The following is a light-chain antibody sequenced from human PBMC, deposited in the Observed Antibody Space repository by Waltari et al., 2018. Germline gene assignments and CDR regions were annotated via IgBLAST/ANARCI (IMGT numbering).Light chain of an antibody. Sequence: IVLTQSPGTLSLSPGERGTLSCRASQSVSSSYLAWYQQKPGQAPRLLIYDASSRATGIPDRFSGSGSGTDFTLTISRLEPEDFAVYYCQHYGYSPYTFGQGTKLEI. CDR2: DAS. CDR3: QHYGYSPYT. V-gene: IGKV3-20*01. CDR1: QSVSSSY. J-gene: IGKJ2*01.